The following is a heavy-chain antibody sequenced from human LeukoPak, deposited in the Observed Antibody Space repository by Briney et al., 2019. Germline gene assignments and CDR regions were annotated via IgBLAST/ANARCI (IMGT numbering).Heavy chain of an antibody. Sequence: GGPLRSSLAPSVLFSRNLASHGSRQPQARGRGRGPVFWSDGRQKYYVDSVKGRFTVSRDTSKKTVYLQMNSLRAEDTAVYYCARDDDGSGKYGQLYWGQGTLVTVSS. CDR2: FWSDGRQK. CDR3: ARDDDGSGKYGQLY. CDR1: VLFSRNLA. J-gene: IGHJ4*02. D-gene: IGHD3-10*01. V-gene: IGHV3-33*01.